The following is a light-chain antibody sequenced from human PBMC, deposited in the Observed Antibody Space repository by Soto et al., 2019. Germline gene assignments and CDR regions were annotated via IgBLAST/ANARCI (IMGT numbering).Light chain of an antibody. Sequence: EIVLTQSPGTLSLSQGESATLSCRANQVVSSSYLAWYQQKPGQAPRLLIYHASDRATGVPDRFSGSGSGTDFALTITRLEPEEFALFYCQQYGTFPFSFGQGTKLEIK. CDR2: HAS. CDR3: QQYGTFPFS. J-gene: IGKJ2*01. CDR1: QVVSSSY. V-gene: IGKV3-20*01.